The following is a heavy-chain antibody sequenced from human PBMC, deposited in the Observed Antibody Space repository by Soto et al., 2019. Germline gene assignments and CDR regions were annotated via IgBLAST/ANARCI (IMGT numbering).Heavy chain of an antibody. CDR3: ARGGFLFNVCSGGSCFHVACYYVVDV. CDR2: INPNCGGT. D-gene: IGHD2-15*01. V-gene: IGHV1-2*02. Sequence: ASVKVSCKASGYTFTGYYIHWVRQAPGQGLEWMGGINPNCGGTNYAQKFQGRLTMTRDTSISTAYMELSRLRSDDTAVYYCARGGFLFNVCSGGSCFHVACYYVVDVRGQGTRVTASS. J-gene: IGHJ6*02. CDR1: GYTFTGYY.